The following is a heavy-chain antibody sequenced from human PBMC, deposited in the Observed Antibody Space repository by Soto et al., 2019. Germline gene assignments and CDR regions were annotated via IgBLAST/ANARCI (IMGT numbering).Heavy chain of an antibody. CDR1: GYSFTSYW. J-gene: IGHJ4*02. Sequence: GESLKISCKGSGYSFTSYWIGWVRQMPGKGLEWMGIIYPGDSDTRYSPSFQGQVTISADKSISTAYLQWSSLKASDTAMYYCARPAPDPAMVPYYLDYWGQGTLVTVSS. CDR2: IYPGDSDT. V-gene: IGHV5-51*01. D-gene: IGHD5-18*01. CDR3: ARPAPDPAMVPYYLDY.